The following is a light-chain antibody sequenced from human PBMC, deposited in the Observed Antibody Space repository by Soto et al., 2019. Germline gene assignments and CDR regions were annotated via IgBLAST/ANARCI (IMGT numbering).Light chain of an antibody. Sequence: DIQMTQSPSTLSASVGDRVTITCRPSQTISTWLAWYQQRPGKAPKLLIYRASTLECGVPSRFGGSGSGTEFTLTISSLQPDDFATYYCQQYHHYPWTFGQGTKLDIK. CDR2: RAS. J-gene: IGKJ1*01. CDR3: QQYHHYPWT. CDR1: QTISTW. V-gene: IGKV1-5*03.